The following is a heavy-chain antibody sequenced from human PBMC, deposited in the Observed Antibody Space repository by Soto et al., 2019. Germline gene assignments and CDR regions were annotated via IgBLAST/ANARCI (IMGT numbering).Heavy chain of an antibody. CDR3: ARDGAGRAADYGMDV. D-gene: IGHD3-10*01. Sequence: ASVKVSCKASGYTFTSYYMHWVRQAPGQGLEWMGIINPSGGSTSYAQKFQGRVTMTRDTSTSTVYMELSSLRSEDTAVYYCARDGAGRAADYGMDVWGQGTTGTVSS. CDR1: GYTFTSYY. J-gene: IGHJ6*02. CDR2: INPSGGST. V-gene: IGHV1-46*01.